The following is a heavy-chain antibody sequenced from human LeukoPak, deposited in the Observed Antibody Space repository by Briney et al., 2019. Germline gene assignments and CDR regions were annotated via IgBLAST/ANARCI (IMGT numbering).Heavy chain of an antibody. Sequence: PGRSLRLSCAASGFTFSSYGMHWVRQAPGKGLEWVAVISYDGSNKYYADSVKGRFTISKDNSKNTLYLQMNSLRAEDTAVYHCAKDARGSGSYFDYWGQGTLVTVSS. CDR3: AKDARGSGSYFDY. D-gene: IGHD3-10*01. V-gene: IGHV3-30*18. J-gene: IGHJ4*02. CDR2: ISYDGSNK. CDR1: GFTFSSYG.